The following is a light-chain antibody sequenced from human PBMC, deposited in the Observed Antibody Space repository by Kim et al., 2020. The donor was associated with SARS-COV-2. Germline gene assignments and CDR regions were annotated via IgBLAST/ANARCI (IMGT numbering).Light chain of an antibody. J-gene: IGKJ3*01. Sequence: AIRITQSPSSLSASTGDRVTITCRASQGISSYLAWYQQKPGKAPKLLIYAASTLQSGVPSRFSGSGSGTDFTLTISCLQSEDFATYYCQLYYSYPFTFGPGTKVDIK. CDR2: AAS. CDR3: QLYYSYPFT. CDR1: QGISSY. V-gene: IGKV1-8*01.